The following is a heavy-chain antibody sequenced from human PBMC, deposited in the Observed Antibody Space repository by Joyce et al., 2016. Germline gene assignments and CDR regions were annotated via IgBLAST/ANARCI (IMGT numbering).Heavy chain of an antibody. CDR2: ISSDGSNK. CDR1: GFSFSQFS. CDR3: ARGPTVTRMGNWFDP. D-gene: IGHD4-17*01. V-gene: IGHV3-30-3*01. Sequence: QVQLVESGGGVGQPGRSLTLSCAASGFSFSQFSMVWIRQAPGKGLELAAVISSDGSNKYYADAAKGRFIISRDNSKNTLNLQMTGLRSDDTGVYYCARGPTVTRMGNWFDPWGQGTLVTVSS. J-gene: IGHJ5*02.